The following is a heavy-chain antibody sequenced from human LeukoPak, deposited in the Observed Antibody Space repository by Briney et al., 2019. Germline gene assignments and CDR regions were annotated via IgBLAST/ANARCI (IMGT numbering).Heavy chain of an antibody. D-gene: IGHD2-15*01. J-gene: IGHJ4*02. V-gene: IGHV3-30*02. CDR1: GFNFSSQG. CDR2: KMVGGSNK. Sequence: GALGPPWAGPGFNFSSQGMDRVRQAPGQGLGWVAGKMVGGSNKYYADSVKGRFTISRDNSKNTLYLQMNGLRAEDTAVYYCAKDLVEDCSGGSCQGYFDYWGQGTLVTVSS. CDR3: AKDLVEDCSGGSCQGYFDY.